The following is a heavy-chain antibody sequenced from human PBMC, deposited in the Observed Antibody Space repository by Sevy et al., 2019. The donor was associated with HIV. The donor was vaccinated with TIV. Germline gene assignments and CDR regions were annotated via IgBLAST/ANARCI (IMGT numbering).Heavy chain of an antibody. CDR2: IYYSGST. CDR1: GGSISSSSYY. CDR3: ARHHSKYHVWSGQQSGNAFDI. J-gene: IGHJ3*02. D-gene: IGHD3-3*01. Sequence: SETLSLTCTVSGGSISSSSYYWGWIRQPPGKGLEWIGSIYYSGSTYYNPSLKSRVTISVDTSKNRFSLKLSSVTAADTAVDYCARHHSKYHVWSGQQSGNAFDIWGQGTMVTVSS. V-gene: IGHV4-39*01.